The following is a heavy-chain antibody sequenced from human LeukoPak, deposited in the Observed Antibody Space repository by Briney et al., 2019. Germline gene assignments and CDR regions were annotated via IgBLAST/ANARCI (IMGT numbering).Heavy chain of an antibody. Sequence: PGGSLRLSCAASGFTFSSYAMHWVRQAPGKGLEWVAVISYDGSNKYYADSVKGRFTISRDNAKNTLYLQMNSLRAEDTAVYYCARALTTVTPLTWGQGTLVTVSS. D-gene: IGHD4-17*01. V-gene: IGHV3-30*04. CDR3: ARALTTVTPLT. J-gene: IGHJ5*02. CDR1: GFTFSSYA. CDR2: ISYDGSNK.